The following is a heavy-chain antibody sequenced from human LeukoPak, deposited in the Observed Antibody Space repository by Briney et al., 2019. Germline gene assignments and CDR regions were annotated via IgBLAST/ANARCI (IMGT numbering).Heavy chain of an antibody. V-gene: IGHV1-18*01. J-gene: IGHJ6*02. Sequence: GASVKVSCKASGGTFSSYAISWVRQAPGQGLEWMGWISAYNGNTNYAQKLQGRVTMTTDTSTSTAYMELRSLRSDDTAVYYCAREYYYGSGSFDTRYYYGMDVWGQGTTVTVSS. D-gene: IGHD3-10*01. CDR2: ISAYNGNT. CDR1: GGTFSSYA. CDR3: AREYYYGSGSFDTRYYYGMDV.